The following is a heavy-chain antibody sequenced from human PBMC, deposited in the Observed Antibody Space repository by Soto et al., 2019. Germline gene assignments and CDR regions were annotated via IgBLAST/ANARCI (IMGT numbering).Heavy chain of an antibody. CDR3: AHKGGRGAGMDV. Sequence: QITLKESGPTLVKPTQTLTLTCTLSGFSLSTSGVGVGWIRQPPGKALEWLALIYWDEDKRYSPSLKSRLTITTDTSTNEVVLTMTKMDPVDTGTYYWAHKGGRGAGMDVWGQGATVTVSS. J-gene: IGHJ6*02. CDR1: GFSLSTSGVG. V-gene: IGHV2-5*02. D-gene: IGHD2-15*01. CDR2: IYWDEDK.